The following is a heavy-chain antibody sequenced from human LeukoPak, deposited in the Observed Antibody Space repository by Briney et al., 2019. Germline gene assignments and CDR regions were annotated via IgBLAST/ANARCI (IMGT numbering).Heavy chain of an antibody. D-gene: IGHD1-26*01. J-gene: IGHJ6*02. Sequence: GGSLRLSCAASGFTFSSYGMHWVRQAPGKGLEWVAVISYDGSNKYYADSVKGRFTISRDNSKNTLYLQMNSLRAENTAVYYCAKESGGSRRIVGATAYYYGMDVWGQGTTVTVSS. CDR3: AKESGGSRRIVGATAYYYGMDV. CDR2: ISYDGSNK. V-gene: IGHV3-30*18. CDR1: GFTFSSYG.